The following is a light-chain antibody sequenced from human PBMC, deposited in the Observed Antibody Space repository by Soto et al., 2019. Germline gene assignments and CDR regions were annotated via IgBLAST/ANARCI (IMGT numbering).Light chain of an antibody. CDR2: AVS. J-gene: IGKJ1*01. CDR1: QTITNY. CDR3: QQSYSSPWT. Sequence: DIQMTQSPSSLSASVGDRVTITCRASQTITNYLNWYQQKPGKAPKLLIYAVSTLLSGVPSRFTGGVSGTDFILIIYSLQPEDFATYFCQQSYSSPWTFGQGTKV. V-gene: IGKV1-39*01.